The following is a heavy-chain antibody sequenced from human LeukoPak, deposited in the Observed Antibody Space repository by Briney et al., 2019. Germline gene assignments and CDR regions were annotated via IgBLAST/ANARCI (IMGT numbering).Heavy chain of an antibody. CDR2: ISSSSSYI. V-gene: IGHV3-21*01. D-gene: IGHD3-22*01. CDR3: ARATEGTYYYDSSGREYFQH. J-gene: IGHJ1*01. CDR1: GFTFSSYS. Sequence: PGGSLRLSCAASGFTFSSYSMNWVRQAPGKGLEWVSSISSSSSYIHYADSVKGRFTISRDNAKNSLYLQMNSLRAEDTAVYYCARATEGTYYYDSSGREYFQHWGQGTLVTVSS.